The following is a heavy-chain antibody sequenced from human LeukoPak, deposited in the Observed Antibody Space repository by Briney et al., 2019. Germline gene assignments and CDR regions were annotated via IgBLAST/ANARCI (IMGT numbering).Heavy chain of an antibody. CDR3: ASLPASSGSNWFDP. D-gene: IGHD3-22*01. J-gene: IGHJ5*02. Sequence: NPSETLSLTCTVSGGSISSGGYSWSWIRQPPGKGLEWIGYIYHSGSTYYNPSLKSRVTISVDRSKNQFSLKLSSVTAADTAVYYCASLPASSGSNWFDPWGQGTLVTVSS. V-gene: IGHV4-30-2*01. CDR1: GGSISSGGYS. CDR2: IYHSGST.